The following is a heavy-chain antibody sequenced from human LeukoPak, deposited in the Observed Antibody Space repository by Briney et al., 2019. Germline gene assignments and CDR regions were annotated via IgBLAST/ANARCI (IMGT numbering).Heavy chain of an antibody. CDR2: IYYSGST. J-gene: IGHJ4*02. Sequence: SETLSLTYNVSGGSISSGDYYWSWIRQPPGKGLEWIGYIYYSGSTYYNPSLKSRVTISVDTSKNQFSLKLSSVTAADTAVYYCARDGTYGSGSQSFKYWGQGTLVTVSS. V-gene: IGHV4-30-4*08. CDR3: ARDGTYGSGSQSFKY. CDR1: GGSISSGDYY. D-gene: IGHD3-10*01.